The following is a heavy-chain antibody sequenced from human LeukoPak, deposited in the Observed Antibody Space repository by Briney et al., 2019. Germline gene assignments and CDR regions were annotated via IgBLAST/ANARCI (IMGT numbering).Heavy chain of an antibody. V-gene: IGHV4-61*09. CDR2: IYSGGST. CDR1: DGSISSGNYY. D-gene: IGHD2-2*01. Sequence: PSETLSLTCTVSDGSISSGNYYWTWIRQPAGKGLEWIGHIYSGGSTNFHPSLKSRVTISVDTSKTQLFLKLTSVTAADTAVYYCGRGKYSGETRCHGYYYMDVWGKGTTVTVSS. J-gene: IGHJ6*03. CDR3: GRGKYSGETRCHGYYYMDV.